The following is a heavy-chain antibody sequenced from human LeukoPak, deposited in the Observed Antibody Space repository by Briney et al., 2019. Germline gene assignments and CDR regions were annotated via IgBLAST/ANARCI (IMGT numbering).Heavy chain of an antibody. Sequence: GSLRLSCAASGFTFSSYAMHWVRQAPGEGLGWVAVISYDGSNKYYADSVKGRFTISRDNSKNTLYVQMNSLRAEDTAVYYCAKGRGWVVVPAALDVCGQGTTVTVS. D-gene: IGHD2-2*01. CDR2: ISYDGSNK. CDR1: GFTFSSYA. V-gene: IGHV3-30-3*01. CDR3: AKGRGWVVVPAALDV. J-gene: IGHJ6*02.